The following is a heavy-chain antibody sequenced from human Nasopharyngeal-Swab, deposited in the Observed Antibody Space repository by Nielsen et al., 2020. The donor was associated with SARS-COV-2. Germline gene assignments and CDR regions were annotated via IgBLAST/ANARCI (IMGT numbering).Heavy chain of an antibody. CDR3: AKEGGMRRYCSTSRCYATLFCDF. D-gene: IGHD2-2*01. V-gene: IGHV3-23*01. J-gene: IGHJ4*02. Sequence: VRQAPGKGLEWVSTISGSGGGTYYADSVKGRFAISRDNSKNTLYLQMNNLRAEDTAVYYCAKEGGMRRYCSTSRCYATLFCDFWGQGTLVTVSS. CDR2: ISGSGGGT.